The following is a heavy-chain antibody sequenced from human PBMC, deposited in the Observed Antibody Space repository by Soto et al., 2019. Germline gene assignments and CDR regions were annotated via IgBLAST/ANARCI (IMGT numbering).Heavy chain of an antibody. D-gene: IGHD4-17*01. Sequence: ASVKVSCKASGYTFTSYYMHWVRQAPGQGLEWMGIINPSGGSTSYAQKFQGRVTMTRDTSTSTVYMELSSLRSEDTAVYYCARDYGDYQGNYYYGMDVWGQGTTVTV. CDR2: INPSGGST. CDR3: ARDYGDYQGNYYYGMDV. CDR1: GYTFTSYY. J-gene: IGHJ6*02. V-gene: IGHV1-46*01.